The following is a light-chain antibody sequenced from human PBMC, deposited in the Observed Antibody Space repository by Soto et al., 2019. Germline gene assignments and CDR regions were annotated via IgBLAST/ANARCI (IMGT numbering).Light chain of an antibody. CDR3: QQYGSSRT. J-gene: IGKJ1*01. CDR1: QSVSSSY. CDR2: GAS. Sequence: EIVLTQSPGTLSLSPGERATLSCRASQSVSSSYLAWYQQKPGQAPRLLIYGASSRATGIPDRFSGSGSGTDFTLTISRLEPEDFAVYYXQQYGSSRTFGQGTKVEIK. V-gene: IGKV3-20*01.